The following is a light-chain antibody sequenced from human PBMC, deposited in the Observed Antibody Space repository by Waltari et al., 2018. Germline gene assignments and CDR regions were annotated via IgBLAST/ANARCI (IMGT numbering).Light chain of an antibody. CDR3: YSYAGSNTFV. Sequence: QSALTQPASVSGSPGQSITISCTGPSSDVGSYNLVSWYQQHPGKAPKLMIYEGSKRPSGVANRFSGSKSGNTASLTISGLQAEDEADYYCYSYAGSNTFVFGGGTKLTVL. J-gene: IGLJ2*01. CDR1: SSDVGSYNL. CDR2: EGS. V-gene: IGLV2-23*03.